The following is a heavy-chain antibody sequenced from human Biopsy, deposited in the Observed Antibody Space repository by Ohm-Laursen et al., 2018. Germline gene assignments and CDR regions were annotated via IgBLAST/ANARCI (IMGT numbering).Heavy chain of an antibody. J-gene: IGHJ1*01. D-gene: IGHD3-9*01. CDR3: ATKLTGYFHH. CDR1: GGTFSNYG. V-gene: IGHV1-69*06. CDR2: NIPILGTG. Sequence: SVKVSCKAPGGTFSNYGVNWVRQAPGQGLEWLGGNIPILGTGNYAQKFQDRVTVAADTSTSTATMELRSPRSDDTAVYYCATKLTGYFHHWGQGTLVIVSS.